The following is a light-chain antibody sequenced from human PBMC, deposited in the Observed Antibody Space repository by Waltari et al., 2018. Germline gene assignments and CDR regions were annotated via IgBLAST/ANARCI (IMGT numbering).Light chain of an antibody. CDR2: ENN. V-gene: IGLV6-57*01. CDR1: SGSIAANY. J-gene: IGLJ3*02. Sequence: NFVLTQPHSVSESPEKTVTISCTRSSGSIAANYVQWYQQRPGSSPTILIYENNQRPSGVPDRFSGSIDGSSNSASLTISGLKTDDEADYFCQSYDTTARVFGGGTKLTVL. CDR3: QSYDTTARV.